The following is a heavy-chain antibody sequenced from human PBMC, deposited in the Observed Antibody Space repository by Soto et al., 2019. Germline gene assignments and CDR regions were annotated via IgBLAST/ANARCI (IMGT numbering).Heavy chain of an antibody. CDR2: INAGNGNT. V-gene: IGHV1-3*05. J-gene: IGHJ2*01. CDR3: ARAPSWWYFDL. Sequence: QVQLVQSGAEEKKPGASVKVSCKASGYNFTSYAMHWVRQAPGQRLEWMGWINAGNGNTKYSQKFQGRVTITRDTSASTAYMELSSLRSEATAVYYCARAPSWWYFDLWGRGTLVTVYS. CDR1: GYNFTSYA.